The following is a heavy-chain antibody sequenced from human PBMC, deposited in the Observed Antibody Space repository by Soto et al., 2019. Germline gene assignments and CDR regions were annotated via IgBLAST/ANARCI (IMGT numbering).Heavy chain of an antibody. J-gene: IGHJ4*02. CDR2: IYFRGNT. CDR1: GDSINSDKYY. Sequence: SETLSLTCSVSGDSINSDKYYWGWIRQPPGKGLEWIGSIYFRGNTYYNPSLQTRVTISLDKSKSQFSLKLNSVTAADTAVYYCARDGSIAVAGGPFDYWGQGTLVTVSS. D-gene: IGHD6-19*01. V-gene: IGHV4-39*02. CDR3: ARDGSIAVAGGPFDY.